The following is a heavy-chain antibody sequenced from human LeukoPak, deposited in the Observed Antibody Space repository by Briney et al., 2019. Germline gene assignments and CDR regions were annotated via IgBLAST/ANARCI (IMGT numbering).Heavy chain of an antibody. CDR3: ARSLKYYYGSGSYSPFDY. D-gene: IGHD3-10*01. V-gene: IGHV1-69*05. CDR1: GGIFSSYA. J-gene: IGHJ4*02. Sequence: GASVKVSCNASGGIFSSYAISWVRQAPGQGLEWMGGIIPIFGTANYAQKFQGRVTITTDESTSTAYMELSSLRSEDTAVYYCARSLKYYYGSGSYSPFDYWGQGTLVTVSS. CDR2: IIPIFGTA.